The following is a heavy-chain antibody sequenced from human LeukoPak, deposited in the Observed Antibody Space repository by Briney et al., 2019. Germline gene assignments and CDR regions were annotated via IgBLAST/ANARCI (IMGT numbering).Heavy chain of an antibody. CDR2: IYTSGGTSGTT. CDR3: AWGDTSGYPFAP. D-gene: IGHD3-22*01. J-gene: IGHJ5*02. CDR1: GGSISSGNYY. Sequence: PSQTLSLTCTVSGGSISSGNYYWTWIRQPAGKGLEWIGRIYTSGGTSGTTYYNPSLKSRVTISVDTSKNQFSLKLSSVTAADTAVYYCAWGDTSGYPFAPWGQETLVTVSS. V-gene: IGHV4-61*02.